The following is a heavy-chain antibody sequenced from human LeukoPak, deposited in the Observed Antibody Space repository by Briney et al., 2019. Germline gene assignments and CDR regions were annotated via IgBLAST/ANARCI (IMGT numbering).Heavy chain of an antibody. CDR2: IYPGDSDT. CDR3: ARPSYYYDSSGYHYDVYYFDY. J-gene: IGHJ4*02. D-gene: IGHD3-22*01. Sequence: GESLKISCKGSGYSFTSYWIGWVRQMPGKGLEWMGIIYPGDSDTRYSPSFQGQVTISADESISTAYLQWSSLKASDTAMYYCARPSYYYDSSGYHYDVYYFDYWGQGTLVTVSS. CDR1: GYSFTSYW. V-gene: IGHV5-51*01.